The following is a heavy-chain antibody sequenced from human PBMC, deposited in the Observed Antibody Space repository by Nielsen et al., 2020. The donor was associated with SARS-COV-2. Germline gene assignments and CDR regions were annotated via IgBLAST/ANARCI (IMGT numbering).Heavy chain of an antibody. V-gene: IGHV4-30-4*01. Sequence: SETLSLTCTVSGGSISSGDYYWSWIRQPPGKGLEWIGYIYYSGSTYYNPSLKSRVTISVDTSKNQFSLKLSSVTAADTAVYYCARDKVEDQLLSSGGFDPWGQGTLVTVSS. CDR3: ARDKVEDQLLSSGGFDP. J-gene: IGHJ5*02. CDR1: GGSISSGDYY. D-gene: IGHD2-2*01. CDR2: IYYSGST.